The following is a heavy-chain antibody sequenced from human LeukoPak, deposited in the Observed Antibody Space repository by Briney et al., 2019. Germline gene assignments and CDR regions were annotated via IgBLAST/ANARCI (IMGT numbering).Heavy chain of an antibody. CDR3: AGDIVVVPYGMDV. CDR1: GYTFTGYY. Sequence: ASVKVSCKASGYTFTGYYMHWVRQAPGQGLEWMGWINPNSGGTNYAQKFQGRVTMTRDTSISTAYMELSRLRSDDTAVYYCAGDIVVVPYGMDVWGQGTTVTVSS. D-gene: IGHD2-2*01. CDR2: INPNSGGT. V-gene: IGHV1-2*02. J-gene: IGHJ6*02.